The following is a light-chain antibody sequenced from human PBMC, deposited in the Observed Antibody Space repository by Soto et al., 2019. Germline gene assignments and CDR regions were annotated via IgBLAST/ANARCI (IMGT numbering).Light chain of an antibody. CDR3: QQHGQWPIT. CDR1: QGISSY. V-gene: IGKV1-9*01. Sequence: DTQMTQSPSFLSASVGDRVTITCRASQGISSYLAWYQQKPGKAPKLLIYAASTLQYGVPSRFSGSGSGTEFTLTISSLQPEDFATYYCQQHGQWPITCGQGTRLE. CDR2: AAS. J-gene: IGKJ5*01.